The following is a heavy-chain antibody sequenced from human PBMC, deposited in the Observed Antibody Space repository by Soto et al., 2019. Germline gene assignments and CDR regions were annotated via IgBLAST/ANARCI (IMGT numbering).Heavy chain of an antibody. CDR2: ISADGGSR. CDR3: VRENYYYGMDV. J-gene: IGHJ6*02. Sequence: GGSLRLSCAASGITFSSHDMSWVRQAPGKGPEWISIISADGGSRYYADSVKGRFAISRDNSKNTLYLQLDSLRAEDTAVYYCVRENYYYGMDVWGQGTRVTVSS. CDR1: GITFSSHD. V-gene: IGHV3-23*01.